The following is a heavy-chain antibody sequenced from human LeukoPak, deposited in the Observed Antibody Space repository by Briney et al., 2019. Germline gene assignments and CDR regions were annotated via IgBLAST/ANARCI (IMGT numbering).Heavy chain of an antibody. D-gene: IGHD6-19*01. CDR3: AKEASTEVVGYAEYFQH. CDR1: GFTFSNYA. Sequence: ETGGSLRLSCAASGFTFSNYAMSWVRQAPGKGLEWVSAILSSGDHTYYPDSLKGRFTISRDNSKNTLYLQINSLRADDTAVYYCAKEASTEVVGYAEYFQHWGQGTLVTVSS. J-gene: IGHJ1*01. CDR2: ILSSGDHT. V-gene: IGHV3-23*01.